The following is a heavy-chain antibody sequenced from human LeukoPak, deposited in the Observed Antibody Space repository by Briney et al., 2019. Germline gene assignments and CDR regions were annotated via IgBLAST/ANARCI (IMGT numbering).Heavy chain of an antibody. CDR1: GYSFTSYW. V-gene: IGHV5-10-1*01. CDR2: IDPSDSYT. Sequence: GESPKISCKGSGYSFTSYWISWVRQMPGKGLEWTGRIDPSDSYTNYSPSFQGHVTISADKSISTAYLQWSSLKASDTAMYYCATITGTEYGMDVWGQGTTVTVSS. CDR3: ATITGTEYGMDV. D-gene: IGHD1/OR15-1a*01. J-gene: IGHJ6*02.